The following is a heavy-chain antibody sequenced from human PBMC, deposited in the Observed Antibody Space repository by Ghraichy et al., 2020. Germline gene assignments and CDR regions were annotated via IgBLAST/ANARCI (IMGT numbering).Heavy chain of an antibody. D-gene: IGHD3-10*01. CDR1: GFNFNTHA. CDR3: VKFSGQQLPNYHFGY. J-gene: IGHJ4*02. V-gene: IGHV3-23*01. CDR2: VRATSGIT. Sequence: GGSLRLSCATSGFNFNTHAMTWVRQAPGKGLECVAAVRATSGITYYAESVKGRFTVIRDSSKTTLSLQMNNLGPEDTAIYYCVKFSGQQLPNYHFGYWGQGNLVTVSS.